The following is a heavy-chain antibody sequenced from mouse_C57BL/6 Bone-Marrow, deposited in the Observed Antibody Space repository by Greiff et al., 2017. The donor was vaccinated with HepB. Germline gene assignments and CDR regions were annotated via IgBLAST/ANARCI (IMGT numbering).Heavy chain of an antibody. CDR2: IDPETGGT. J-gene: IGHJ2*01. V-gene: IGHV1-15*01. CDR3: TRITTHD. CDR1: GYTFTDYE. Sequence: VQLQQSGAELVRPGASVTLSCKASGYTFTDYEMHWVKQTPVHGLEWIGAIDPETGGTAYNQKFKGKAILTADKSTSTAYMELRSLTSEDSAAYYCTRITTHDWGQGTTLTVSS. D-gene: IGHD1-1*01.